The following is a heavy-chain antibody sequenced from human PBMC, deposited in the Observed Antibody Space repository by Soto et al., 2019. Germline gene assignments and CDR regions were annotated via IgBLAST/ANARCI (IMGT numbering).Heavy chain of an antibody. CDR1: GFTFDVYA. D-gene: IGHD3-3*01. Sequence: EVQLVESGGGLVQPARSLRLSCAASGFTFDVYAMHWVRQAPGKGLEWVSGISWNSGTIGYAASVRGRVTISRDNAKNSLYLQMDMLRVEAAALHSYAKDYGFWRGCSDYWGPGTLVTVSA. CDR2: ISWNSGTI. V-gene: IGHV3-9*01. CDR3: AKDYGFWRGCSDY. J-gene: IGHJ4*02.